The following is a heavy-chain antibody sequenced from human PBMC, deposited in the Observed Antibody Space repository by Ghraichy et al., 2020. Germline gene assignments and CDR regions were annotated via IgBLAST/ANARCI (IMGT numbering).Heavy chain of an antibody. CDR1: GFTISSNY. D-gene: IGHD1-26*01. V-gene: IGHV3-66*01. CDR2: IYTGDYR. J-gene: IGHJ4*02. Sequence: GGSLRLSCEASGFTISSNYMSWVRQAPGKGLEWVSLIYTGDYRFYADSVKGRFTISRDNSKNTLFLQMDSLRAEDTAVYYCARDREEGGTDYWGQGTLVTVSS. CDR3: ARDREEGGTDY.